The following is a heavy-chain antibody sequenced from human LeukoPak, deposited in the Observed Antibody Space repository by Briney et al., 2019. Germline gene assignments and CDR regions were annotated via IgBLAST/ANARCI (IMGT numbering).Heavy chain of an antibody. D-gene: IGHD4-17*01. J-gene: IGHJ4*02. CDR1: GFTFSSYE. CDR3: ARDWDYGDHCDY. CDR2: ISSSGSTI. V-gene: IGHV3-48*03. Sequence: GGSLRLSCAASGFTFSSYEMNWVRQAPGKGLEWVSYISSSGSTIYYADSVKGRFTISRDNAKNSLYLQMNSLRAEDTAVYYCARDWDYGDHCDYWGQGTLVTVPS.